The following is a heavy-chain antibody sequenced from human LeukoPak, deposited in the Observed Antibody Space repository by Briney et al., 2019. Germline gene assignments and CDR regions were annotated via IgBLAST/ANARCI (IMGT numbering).Heavy chain of an antibody. CDR3: ARSPLLLGAFDI. CDR1: GGSITSGGYY. J-gene: IGHJ3*02. D-gene: IGHD2-15*01. Sequence: SQTLSLTCTVSGGSITSGGYYWSWIRQHPGKGLEWIGYIYYSGSTYYNPSPKSRVTISVDTSKNQFSLKLSSVTAADTAVYYCARSPLLLGAFDIWGQGTMVTVSS. V-gene: IGHV4-31*03. CDR2: IYYSGST.